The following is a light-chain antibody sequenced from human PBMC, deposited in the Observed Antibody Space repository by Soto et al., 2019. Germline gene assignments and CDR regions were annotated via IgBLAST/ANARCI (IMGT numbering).Light chain of an antibody. J-gene: IGKJ1*01. CDR2: RAS. CDR3: QQYNEWWT. V-gene: IGKV3-15*01. CDR1: QSVSSN. Sequence: EIVMTQSPATLAVSPGERATLSFRASQSVSSNLAWYQQKPGQAPRLLISRASTRATGIPARFSGTGSGTEFTLTISSLQSEDFAVYYCQQYNEWWTFGQGTKVDIK.